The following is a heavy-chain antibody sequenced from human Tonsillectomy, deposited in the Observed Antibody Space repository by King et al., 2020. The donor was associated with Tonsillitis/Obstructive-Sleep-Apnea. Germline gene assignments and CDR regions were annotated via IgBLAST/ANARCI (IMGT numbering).Heavy chain of an antibody. D-gene: IGHD3-10*01. CDR1: GFTFSSYG. CDR2: ISYDGSNK. V-gene: IGHV3-30*03. CDR3: AHSGSGSYYFDY. Sequence: QLVQSGGGVVQPGRSLRLSCAASGFTFSSYGMHWVRQAPGKGLEWVAVISYDGSNKYYAHSVKGRFTISRDNSKNTLYLQMNSLRAEDTAVYYCAHSGSGSYYFDYWGQGTLVTVSS. J-gene: IGHJ4*02.